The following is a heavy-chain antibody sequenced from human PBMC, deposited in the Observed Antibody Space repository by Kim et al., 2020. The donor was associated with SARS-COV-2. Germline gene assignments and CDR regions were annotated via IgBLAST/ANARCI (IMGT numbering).Heavy chain of an antibody. V-gene: IGHV1-2*02. D-gene: IGHD3-10*01. CDR1: GYTFTGYY. CDR3: ARVKVRGSVNYYFDY. Sequence: ASVKVSCKASGYTFTGYYMHWVRQAPGQGLEWMGWINPNSGGTNYAQKFQGRVTMTRDTSISTAYMELSRLRSDDTAVYYCARVKVRGSVNYYFDYWGQGTLVTVSS. CDR2: INPNSGGT. J-gene: IGHJ4*02.